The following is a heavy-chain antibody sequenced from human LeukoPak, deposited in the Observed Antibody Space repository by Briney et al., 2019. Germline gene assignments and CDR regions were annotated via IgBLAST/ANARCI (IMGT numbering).Heavy chain of an antibody. J-gene: IGHJ6*02. CDR1: GVSFSGFY. CDR3: ARGEGQRITKVRGLIKYYYYGMDV. Sequence: SETLSLTCAASGVSFSGFYWSWIRQPPGKGLEWIGEINHSGSTNCNPSRKSRVIISVDTSKNQFSLNITSVTAADTAVYYCARGEGQRITKVRGLIKYYYYGMDVWGQGTTVTVSS. V-gene: IGHV4-34*01. CDR2: INHSGST. D-gene: IGHD3-10*01.